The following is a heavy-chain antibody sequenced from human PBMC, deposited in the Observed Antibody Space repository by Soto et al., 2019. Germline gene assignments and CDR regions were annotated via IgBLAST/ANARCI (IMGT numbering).Heavy chain of an antibody. J-gene: IGHJ4*02. Sequence: EVQLVESGGGLVKPGGSLRLSCAGSGFFFSSYTMNWVRQAPGKGLEWVSSISGNSGYIYYADSVKGRFTTSRDNAKNALFLQMKTLRAEDTAVYYCASEITVDGRAGYWGQGTLVTVSS. CDR1: GFFFSSYT. V-gene: IGHV3-21*01. CDR3: ASEITVDGRAGY. CDR2: ISGNSGYI. D-gene: IGHD6-19*01.